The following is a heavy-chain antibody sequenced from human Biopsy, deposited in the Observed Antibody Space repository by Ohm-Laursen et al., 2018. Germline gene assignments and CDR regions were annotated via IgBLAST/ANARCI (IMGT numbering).Heavy chain of an antibody. D-gene: IGHD1-14*01. CDR3: ARGRSHLLPDHDWFDP. J-gene: IGHJ5*02. Sequence: SLRLSCAASGFSLRNYTINWVRQAPGKGLEWVSSISRSTSHILYAETLKGRFTSSRDNAKNSVYLQMNSLRAEDTGVYYCARGRSHLLPDHDWFDPWGQGTLVTVSS. CDR2: ISRSTSHI. V-gene: IGHV3-21*06. CDR1: GFSLRNYT.